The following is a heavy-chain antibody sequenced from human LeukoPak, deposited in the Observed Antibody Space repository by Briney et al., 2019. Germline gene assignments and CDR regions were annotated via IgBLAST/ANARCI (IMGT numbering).Heavy chain of an antibody. Sequence: ASVKVSCKASGYTFTGYYMHWVRQAPGQGLEWMGWINPNSGGTNYAQKFQGRVTMTRDTSISTAYMELSRLRSEDTAVYYCARAPRGSGYYPPRYYYGMDVWGQGTTVTVSS. CDR2: INPNSGGT. CDR1: GYTFTGYY. J-gene: IGHJ6*02. D-gene: IGHD3-22*01. V-gene: IGHV1-2*02. CDR3: ARAPRGSGYYPPRYYYGMDV.